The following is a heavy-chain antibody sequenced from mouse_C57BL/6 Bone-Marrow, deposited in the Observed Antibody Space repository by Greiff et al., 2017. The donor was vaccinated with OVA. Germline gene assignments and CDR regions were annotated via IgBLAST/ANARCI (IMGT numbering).Heavy chain of an antibody. CDR3: ARRGDYYAMDY. CDR2: IYPRSGNT. CDR1: GYTFTSYG. V-gene: IGHV1-81*01. Sequence: QVQLQQSGAELARTGASVKLSCKASGYTFTSYGISWVKQRTGQGLEWIGEIYPRSGNTYYNEKFKGKATLTADKSSSTAYMELRSLTSEDSAVYFCARRGDYYAMDYWGQGTSVTVSS. J-gene: IGHJ4*01.